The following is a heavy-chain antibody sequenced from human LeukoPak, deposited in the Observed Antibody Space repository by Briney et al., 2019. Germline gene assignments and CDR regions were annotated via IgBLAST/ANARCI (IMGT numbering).Heavy chain of an antibody. Sequence: GGSLRLSCAASGFTFSSYAMSWVRQAPGKGLEWVSAISGSGGSTYYADSVKGRFTISRDNSKNTLYLQMNSLRAEDTAAYYCAKMQLPTSYYYYYYMDVWGKGTTVTVSS. CDR3: AKMQLPTSYYYYYYMDV. CDR1: GFTFSSYA. V-gene: IGHV3-23*01. CDR2: ISGSGGST. D-gene: IGHD6-13*01. J-gene: IGHJ6*03.